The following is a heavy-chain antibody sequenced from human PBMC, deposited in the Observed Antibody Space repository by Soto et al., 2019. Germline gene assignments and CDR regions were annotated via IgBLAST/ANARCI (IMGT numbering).Heavy chain of an antibody. CDR1: GFTFSDYY. Sequence: PGGSLRLSCEGSGFTFSDYYISWIRQAPGKGLEWISYSSNSGTFSRYADSVKGRFSISRDNTKNLLYLKMNSRRADDTAVYYCARSGDNYNRLDYWGQGTPVTVSS. J-gene: IGHJ4*02. V-gene: IGHV3-11*06. CDR2: SSNSGTFS. CDR3: ARSGDNYNRLDY. D-gene: IGHD1-1*01.